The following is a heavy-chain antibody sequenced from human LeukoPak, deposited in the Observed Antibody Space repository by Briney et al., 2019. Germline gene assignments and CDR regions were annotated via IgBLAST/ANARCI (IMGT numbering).Heavy chain of an antibody. V-gene: IGHV1-2*02. CDR1: GYTFTGYY. CDR2: INPNSGGT. Sequence: ASVKVSCKASGYTFTGYYMHWVRQAPGQGLEWMGWINPNSGGTNYAQKFQGRVTMTRDTSISTAYMELSRLRSDDTAVYYCAGAIDYGGNRLYFDYWGQGTLVTVSS. D-gene: IGHD4-23*01. CDR3: AGAIDYGGNRLYFDY. J-gene: IGHJ4*02.